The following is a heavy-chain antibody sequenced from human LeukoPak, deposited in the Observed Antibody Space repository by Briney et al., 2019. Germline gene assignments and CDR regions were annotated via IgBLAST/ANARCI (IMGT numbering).Heavy chain of an antibody. CDR1: GFTFSSYA. CDR2: ISGSGSST. Sequence: GGSLRLSCAASGFTFSSYAMSWVRQAPGKGLEWVSTISGSGSSTYYADSVKGRFTVSRVNSKNTMYLQMNSLRADDTAVYSCAKDQRNYGMDVWGQGTTVIVSS. CDR3: AKDQRNYGMDV. J-gene: IGHJ6*02. V-gene: IGHV3-23*01. D-gene: IGHD6-25*01.